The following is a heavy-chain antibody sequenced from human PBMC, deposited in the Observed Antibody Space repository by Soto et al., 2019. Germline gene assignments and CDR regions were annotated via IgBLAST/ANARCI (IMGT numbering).Heavy chain of an antibody. CDR2: INHSGST. Sequence: SETLSLTCAVYGGSFSGYSWTWIRQPPGTGLEWIGEINHSGSTNYNPSLKSRVTISVDTSKNQFSLKLTSVTAADTAVYYCARDNITGLFDYWGQGTLVPVSS. J-gene: IGHJ4*02. CDR3: ARDNITGLFDY. CDR1: GGSFSGYS. D-gene: IGHD2-8*02. V-gene: IGHV4-34*01.